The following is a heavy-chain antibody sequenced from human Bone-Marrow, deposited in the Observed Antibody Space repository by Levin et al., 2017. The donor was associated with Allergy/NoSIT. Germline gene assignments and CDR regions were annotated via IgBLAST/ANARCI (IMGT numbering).Heavy chain of an antibody. J-gene: IGHJ1*01. CDR3: ASPYYYDSSGHKTDFQH. D-gene: IGHD3-22*01. CDR1: GFTFSDYY. Sequence: SCAASGFTFSDYYMSWIRQAPGKGLEWVSYISSSGSTIYYADSVKGRFTISRDNAKNSLYLQMNSLRAEDTAVYYCASPYYYDSSGHKTDFQHWGQGTLVTVSS. CDR2: ISSSGSTI. V-gene: IGHV3-11*01.